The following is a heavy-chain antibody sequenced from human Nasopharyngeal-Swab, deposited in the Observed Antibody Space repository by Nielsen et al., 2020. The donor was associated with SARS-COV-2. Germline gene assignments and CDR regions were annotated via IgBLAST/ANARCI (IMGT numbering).Heavy chain of an antibody. CDR2: INHSGGT. CDR1: GGSFSAYY. Sequence: SETLSLTCAVSGGSFSAYYWGWIRQPPGKGLEWIGEINHSGGTNYNPSLKSRVTISVDTSKNQFSLKLSSVTAADTAVYYCARGLSGIVPVPILGLGPYYSYYYMDVWGKGTTVTVSS. D-gene: IGHD2-2*01. J-gene: IGHJ6*03. CDR3: ARGLSGIVPVPILGLGPYYSYYYMDV. V-gene: IGHV4-34*01.